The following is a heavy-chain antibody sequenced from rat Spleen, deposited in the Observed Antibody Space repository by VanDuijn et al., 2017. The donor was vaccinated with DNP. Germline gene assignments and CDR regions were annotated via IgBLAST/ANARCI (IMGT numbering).Heavy chain of an antibody. CDR2: ISTSGGST. D-gene: IGHD1-1*01. CDR3: TRRAGLSYYFDY. J-gene: IGHJ2*01. V-gene: IGHV5-25*01. CDR1: GFTFSNYD. Sequence: EVQLVESGGGLVQPGRSLKLSCAASGFTFSNYDMAWVRQAPTKGLEWVASISTSGGSTYYRDSVKGRFTISRDNAKSTLFLQMDSLRSEDTATYYCTRRAGLSYYFDYWGQGVMVTVSS.